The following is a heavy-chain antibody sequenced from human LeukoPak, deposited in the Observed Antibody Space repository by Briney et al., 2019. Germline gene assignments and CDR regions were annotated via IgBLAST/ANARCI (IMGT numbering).Heavy chain of an antibody. CDR2: ISYDGSNK. D-gene: IGHD3-16*01. CDR3: ARGEPEDH. CDR1: GFTFSSYA. Sequence: PGRSLRLSCAASGFTFSSYAMHWVRQAPGKGLEWVAVISYDGSNKYYADSVKGRFTISRDNSKNTLYLQMNSLRAEDTAVYYCARGEPEDHWGQGTLVTVSS. V-gene: IGHV3-30*01. J-gene: IGHJ4*02.